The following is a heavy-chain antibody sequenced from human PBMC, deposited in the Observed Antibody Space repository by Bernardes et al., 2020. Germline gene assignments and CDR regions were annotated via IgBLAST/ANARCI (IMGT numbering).Heavy chain of an antibody. V-gene: IGHV3-30-3*01. Sequence: GGSLRLSCAASGFTFSSYAMHWVRQAPGKGLEWVAVISYDGSNKYYADSVKGRFTISRDNSKNTLYLQMNSLRAEDTAVYYCARGRRWGPDAFDIWGQGTMVTVSS. J-gene: IGHJ3*02. D-gene: IGHD5-12*01. CDR2: ISYDGSNK. CDR3: ARGRRWGPDAFDI. CDR1: GFTFSSYA.